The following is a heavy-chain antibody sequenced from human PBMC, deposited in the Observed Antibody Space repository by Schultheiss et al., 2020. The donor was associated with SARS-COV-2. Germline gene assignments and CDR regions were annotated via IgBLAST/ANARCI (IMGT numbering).Heavy chain of an antibody. J-gene: IGHJ2*01. V-gene: IGHV3-33*08. CDR3: ARDNDYDRRGAAYFDL. Sequence: GGSLRLSCAASGFTFSSYEMNWVRQAPGKGLEWVAVIWYDGSNKYYADSVKGRFTISRDNAKNSLYLQMNSLRAEDTAVYYCARDNDYDRRGAAYFDLWGRGTLVTVSS. CDR1: GFTFSSYE. D-gene: IGHD3-22*01. CDR2: IWYDGSNK.